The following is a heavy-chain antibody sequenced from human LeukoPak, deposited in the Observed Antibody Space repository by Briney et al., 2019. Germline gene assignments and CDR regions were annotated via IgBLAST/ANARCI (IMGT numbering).Heavy chain of an antibody. J-gene: IGHJ4*02. CDR3: AKDPGRTTGAFDH. V-gene: IGHV3-30*02. CDR1: GFTFSSYG. D-gene: IGHD2-2*01. Sequence: GGSLRLSCAASGFTFSSYGMHWVRQAPGRGLEWVAFIRYDGSNKYYADSVKGRFTISRDNSKNTLYLQMNSLRAEDTAVYYCAKDPGRTTGAFDHWGQGTLVTVSS. CDR2: IRYDGSNK.